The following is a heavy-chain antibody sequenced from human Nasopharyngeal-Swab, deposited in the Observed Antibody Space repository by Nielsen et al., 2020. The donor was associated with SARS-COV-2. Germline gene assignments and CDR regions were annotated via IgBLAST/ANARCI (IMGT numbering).Heavy chain of an antibody. J-gene: IGHJ4*02. CDR3: ARDLAELQVFDY. D-gene: IGHD1-26*01. CDR2: ISAYNGNT. Sequence: VSVKVSCKASGYTFTSYGISWVRQAPGQGLEWMGWISAYNGNTNYAQKLQGRVTMTTDTSTSTAYMELRSLRSDDTAVYYCARDLAELQVFDYWGQGTLVTVSS. CDR1: GYTFTSYG. V-gene: IGHV1-18*01.